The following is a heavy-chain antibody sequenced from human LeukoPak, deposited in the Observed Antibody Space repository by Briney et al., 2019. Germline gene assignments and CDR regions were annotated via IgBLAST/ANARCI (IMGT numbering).Heavy chain of an antibody. J-gene: IGHJ6*03. CDR2: ISSSSSTI. D-gene: IGHD3-16*01. CDR3: ARDNRQRGSHHYYYYMDV. V-gene: IGHV3-48*04. Sequence: GGSLRLSCAASGFTFSSYSMNWVRQAPGKGLEWVSYISSSSSTIYYADSVKGRFTISRDNAKNSLYRQMNSLRAEDTAVYYCARDNRQRGSHHYYYYMDVWGKGTTVTVSS. CDR1: GFTFSSYS.